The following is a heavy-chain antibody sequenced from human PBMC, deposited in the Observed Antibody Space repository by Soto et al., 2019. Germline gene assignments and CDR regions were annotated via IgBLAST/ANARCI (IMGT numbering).Heavy chain of an antibody. Sequence: SETLSLTCTVYGDSVSSRAYFCNWLRQSPGKRLEWTAHIYYRGSTNYNPSLKRRATLSIDTSKCQVSLTLTTVTPADASLYYSARTPNAADDGFDDWGHGPVVTVSS. CDR3: ARTPNAADDGFDD. J-gene: IGHJ4*03. CDR1: GDSVSSRAYF. D-gene: IGHD2-15*01. V-gene: IGHV4-61*08. CDR2: IYYRGST.